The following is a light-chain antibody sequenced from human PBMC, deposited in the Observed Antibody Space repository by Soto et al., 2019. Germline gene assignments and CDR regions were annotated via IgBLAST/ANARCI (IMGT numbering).Light chain of an antibody. CDR3: QTWDTGIRV. Sequence: QSVLTQSPSASASLGASVKLTCSLSSGHSSYAIAWHQQRPEKGPRYLMKVNSDGSHSKGDGIPDRFSGSSSGAERYLSISSLQSEDEADYYCQTWDTGIRVFGGGTKLTVL. J-gene: IGLJ2*01. CDR2: VNSDGSH. CDR1: SGHSSYA. V-gene: IGLV4-69*01.